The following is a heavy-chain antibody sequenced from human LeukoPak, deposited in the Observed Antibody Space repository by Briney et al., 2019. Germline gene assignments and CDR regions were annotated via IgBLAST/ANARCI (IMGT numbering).Heavy chain of an antibody. CDR2: INHSGST. D-gene: IGHD3-10*01. CDR3: ARRGYYGSGSYYYYYYYYMDV. V-gene: IGHV4-34*01. Sequence: PGGSLRLSCAASGFTFSSYAMTWVRQPPGKGLEWIGEINHSGSTNYNPSLKSRVTISVDTSKNQFSLKLSSVTAADTAVYYCARRGYYGSGSYYYYYYYYMDVWGKGTTVTISS. CDR1: GFTFSSYA. J-gene: IGHJ6*03.